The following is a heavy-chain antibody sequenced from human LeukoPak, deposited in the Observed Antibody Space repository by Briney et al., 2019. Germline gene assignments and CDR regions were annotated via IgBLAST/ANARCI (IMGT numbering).Heavy chain of an antibody. J-gene: IGHJ4*02. CDR1: GGSIGSGDYH. Sequence: SQTLSLTCTVSGGSIGSGDYHWSRIRQPPGKGLEWVGSIYYSGSTYYNPSLKSRVAISVDTSKVQFSLKLSSVTAADTAVYYCARGVRYWGQGTLVTVSS. CDR3: ARGVRY. V-gene: IGHV4-30-4*01. CDR2: IYYSGST. D-gene: IGHD3-16*01.